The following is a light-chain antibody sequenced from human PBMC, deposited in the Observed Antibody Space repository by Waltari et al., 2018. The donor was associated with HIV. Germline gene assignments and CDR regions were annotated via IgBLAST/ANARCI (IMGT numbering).Light chain of an antibody. V-gene: IGLV10-54*04. J-gene: IGLJ1*01. CDR3: SAWDSTLSALV. CDR1: SNNVRNQG. CDR2: RSD. Sequence: AGPTQPPPVSKGLRQTAPLTSSGTSNNVRNQGVAWLQHHQGHPPKLLSYRSDSRPSGISERFSASRSGNIAFLTIIGLQPEDEAYYYCSAWDSTLSALVFGTGTKVTVL.